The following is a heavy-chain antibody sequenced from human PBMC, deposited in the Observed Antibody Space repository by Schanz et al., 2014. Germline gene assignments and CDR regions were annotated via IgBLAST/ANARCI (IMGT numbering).Heavy chain of an antibody. D-gene: IGHD2-8*02. J-gene: IGHJ3*01. CDR3: ARDSRYCTGVDCKGDAFDL. CDR2: IKEDGSKK. V-gene: IGHV3-7*01. Sequence: DVQLVESGGGLVQPGGSLRLSCAASGFTFTGHWMSWVRQAPGKGLEWVANIKEDGSKKYYVDSVRGRFIISRDNAKNSLYLQLNSLTAEDTAVYHCARDSRYCTGVDCKGDAFDLWGQGTLVTVSS. CDR1: GFTFTGHW.